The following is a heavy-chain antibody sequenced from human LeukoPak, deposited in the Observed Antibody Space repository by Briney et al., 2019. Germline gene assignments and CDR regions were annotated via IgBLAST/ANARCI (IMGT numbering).Heavy chain of an antibody. CDR3: ARQSKGCSSSWSYYYYGMDV. D-gene: IGHD6-13*01. Sequence: SETLSLTCTVSGGSMSDFYWSWIRQPAGKGLEWIGRIYTSGSTIYSPSLKSRVTMSVDTSKNQFSLKLSSVTAADTAVYYCARQSKGCSSSWSYYYYGMDVWGQGTTVTVSS. V-gene: IGHV4-4*07. CDR1: GGSMSDFY. CDR2: IYTSGST. J-gene: IGHJ6*02.